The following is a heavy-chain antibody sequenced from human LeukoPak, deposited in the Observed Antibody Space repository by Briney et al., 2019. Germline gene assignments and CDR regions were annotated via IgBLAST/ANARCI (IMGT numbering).Heavy chain of an antibody. J-gene: IGHJ3*02. V-gene: IGHV3-48*03. D-gene: IGHD5-12*01. CDR1: GFTFRSYE. CDR2: ISSSGSTI. Sequence: GGSLILSCAASGFTFRSYEMNWVRQAPGKGLEWVADISSSGSTIKYADSVKGRFTISRDNSKNTLYLQMSSLRAEDTAVYYCHGGYDCYGFDMWGQGTVVTVSS. CDR3: HGGYDCYGFDM.